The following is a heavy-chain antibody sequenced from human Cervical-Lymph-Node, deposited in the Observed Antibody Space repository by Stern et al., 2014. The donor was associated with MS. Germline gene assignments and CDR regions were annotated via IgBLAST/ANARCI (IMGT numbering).Heavy chain of an antibody. CDR1: GDSISTGSYF. CDR3: ARFGYYYYYDMDV. J-gene: IGHJ6*02. CDR2: IYTSGTT. D-gene: IGHD3-10*01. V-gene: IGHV4-61*02. Sequence: QVQLQQWGPGLVKPSQTLSLTCSVSGDSISTGSYFWTWIRQPAGKGLEWMGRIYTSGTTHYNPSLKSRVHLSLDTSKNQFSLNLPSVTAADTAVYFCARFGYYYYYDMDVWGQGTTVTVSS.